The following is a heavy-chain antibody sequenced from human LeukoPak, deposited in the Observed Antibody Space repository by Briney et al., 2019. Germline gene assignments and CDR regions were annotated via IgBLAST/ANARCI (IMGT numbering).Heavy chain of an antibody. V-gene: IGHV3-53*01. J-gene: IGHJ6*03. Sequence: PGGSLRLSCAASGFTVSSNYMIWVRQAPGKGLEWVSVIYSGGRTYYVDSVKGRFTITRDISTNTLYLQMKSLRAEATAVYYDAIGVSGRGGRFSYCYYMCVWGKGTTVTISS. CDR3: AIGVSGRGGRFSYCYYMCV. CDR1: GFTVSSNY. D-gene: IGHD3-16*01. CDR2: IYSGGRT.